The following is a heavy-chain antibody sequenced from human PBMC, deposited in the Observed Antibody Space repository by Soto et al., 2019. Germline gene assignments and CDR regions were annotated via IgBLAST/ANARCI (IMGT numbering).Heavy chain of an antibody. J-gene: IGHJ4*02. V-gene: IGHV1-69*06. CDR1: GSTFNNFA. Sequence: QVHLVQSGAEVKEPGSSVRVSCQVSGSTFNNFAFSWVRQAPGHGPEWMGGIVVDSNTAEYSQRFQDRVTITADTSTDTLYMELGSLTFEDTAVYYCARAIKRWEVNYYFDFWGQGTLVTVSS. D-gene: IGHD1-26*01. CDR3: ARAIKRWEVNYYFDF. CDR2: IVVDSNTA.